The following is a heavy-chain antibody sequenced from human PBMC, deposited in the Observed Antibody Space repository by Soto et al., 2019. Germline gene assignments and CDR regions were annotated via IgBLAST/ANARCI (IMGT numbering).Heavy chain of an antibody. CDR1: GFTFTRNA. V-gene: IGHV3-53*01. D-gene: IGHD2-15*01. CDR2: IYSGGGT. J-gene: IGHJ3*01. Sequence: GGSLRLSCAAFGFTFTRNAMTWVRQAPGKGLEWVSVIYSGGGTYVADSVKGRFTISRDNSKNILYLQMNSLRSEDTAVYYCARYWQYCSGTGCYSGAFDHWGQGTMVTVSS. CDR3: ARYWQYCSGTGCYSGAFDH.